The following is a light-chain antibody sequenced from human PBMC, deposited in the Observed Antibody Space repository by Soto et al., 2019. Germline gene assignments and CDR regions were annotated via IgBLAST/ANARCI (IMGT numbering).Light chain of an antibody. V-gene: IGLV2-14*03. J-gene: IGLJ1*01. CDR1: SADVGTSNF. Sequence: QSVLAQPASVSGSPGQSITISCTVISADVGTSNFVSWYQHHPGKAPRLILYDVANRPSGVSNRFSGSKSGDTASLTISGLQADDEADYYYSSYTRGPLYVFGTGTKVTVL. CDR3: SSYTRGPLYV. CDR2: DVA.